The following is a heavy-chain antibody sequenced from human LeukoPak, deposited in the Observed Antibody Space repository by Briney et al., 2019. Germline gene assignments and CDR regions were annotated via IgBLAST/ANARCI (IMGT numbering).Heavy chain of an antibody. J-gene: IGHJ4*02. CDR1: GYTFTSYA. Sequence: GASVKVSCKASGYTFTSYAMHWVRQAPGQRLEWMGWINAGNGNTKYSQKFQGRVTITRDTSASTAYMELSSLRSEDTAVYYCARDLHTKTYSSSWSPPLCYWGQGTLVTVSS. CDR3: ARDLHTKTYSSSWSPPLCY. CDR2: INAGNGNT. V-gene: IGHV1-3*01. D-gene: IGHD6-13*01.